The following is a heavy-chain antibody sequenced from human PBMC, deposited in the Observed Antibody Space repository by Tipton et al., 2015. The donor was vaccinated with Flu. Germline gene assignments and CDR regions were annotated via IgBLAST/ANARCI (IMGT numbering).Heavy chain of an antibody. D-gene: IGHD2-15*01. CDR1: GYIFTSYG. V-gene: IGHV1-18*01. J-gene: IGHJ4*02. CDR2: ISAYNGNT. CDR3: ASLGSYCGGGSCLYYFQY. Sequence: QLVQSGAEVKKPGASVKVSCKASGYIFTSYGISWVRQAPGQGLEWMGWISAYNGNTKYAQKLQGRVTMTTDTSTTTAYMELRSLSSDDTAVYYCASLGSYCGGGSCLYYFQYWGQGTLVPVPS.